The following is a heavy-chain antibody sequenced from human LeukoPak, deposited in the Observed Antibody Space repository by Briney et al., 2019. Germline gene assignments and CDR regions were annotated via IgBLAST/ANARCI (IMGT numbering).Heavy chain of an antibody. Sequence: PSETLSLTCTVSGGSISSSSYYWGWIRQPPGKGLEWIGSIYYSGSTYYNPSLKSRVTIPVDTSKNQFSLKLSSVTAADTAVYYCAGYSGQSGSYEDYFDYWGQGTLVTVSS. V-gene: IGHV4-39*01. J-gene: IGHJ4*02. CDR1: GGSISSSSYY. D-gene: IGHD1-26*01. CDR2: IYYSGST. CDR3: AGYSGQSGSYEDYFDY.